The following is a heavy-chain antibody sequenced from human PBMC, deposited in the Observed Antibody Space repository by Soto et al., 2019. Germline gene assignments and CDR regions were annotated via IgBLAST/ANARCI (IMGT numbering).Heavy chain of an antibody. CDR2: IYHSGSA. V-gene: IGHV4-38-2*01. CDR3: GRVVEGATRHTDPDS. CDR1: GYSISSGYH. J-gene: IGHJ5*01. Sequence: PSETLSLTCVVSGYSISSGYHWGWIRQPPGKGLEWIGSIYHSGSAHYNPSLRSRVTISVATSNNQVSLRMRSLTAADTAFYYCGRVVEGATRHTDPDSWGQGILVTVSS. D-gene: IGHD2-21*01.